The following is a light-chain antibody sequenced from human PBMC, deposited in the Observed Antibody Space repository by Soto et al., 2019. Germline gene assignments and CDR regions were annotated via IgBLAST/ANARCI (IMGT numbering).Light chain of an antibody. Sequence: QSALTQPASVSGSPGQSITISCTGTSSDVGGYNYVSWYQQHPGKAPKLMIYEVSSRPSGVSNRFSGSKSGNTASLTISGLQAEDDADYYCSSYTNNNTPRVFGGGTKLTVL. V-gene: IGLV2-14*01. CDR1: SSDVGGYNY. CDR2: EVS. J-gene: IGLJ3*02. CDR3: SSYTNNNTPRV.